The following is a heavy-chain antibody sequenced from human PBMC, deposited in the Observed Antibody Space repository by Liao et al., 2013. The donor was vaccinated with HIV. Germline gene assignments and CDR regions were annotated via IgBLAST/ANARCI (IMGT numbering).Heavy chain of an antibody. CDR1: GGPFNGYN. CDR2: ITHSGST. J-gene: IGHJ3*01. D-gene: IGHD3-22*01. Sequence: QVQLQQWGAGLLKPSETLSLTCAVYGGPFNGYNWNWIRQSPAKGLEWIGEITHSGSTTYNPSLKSRLTISVDTSKRQVSLRLSSVTAADTAVYFCARGQTTYYYESSGYSGAFDVWGQGTMVSVSS. CDR3: ARGQTTYYYESSGYSGAFDV. V-gene: IGHV4-34*01.